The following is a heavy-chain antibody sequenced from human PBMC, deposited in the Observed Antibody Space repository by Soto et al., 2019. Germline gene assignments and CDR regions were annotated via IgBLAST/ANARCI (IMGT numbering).Heavy chain of an antibody. V-gene: IGHV1-69*08. CDR3: ARDWRDCSGGSCPCYYYYGMDV. Sequence: QVQLVQSGAEVKKPGSSVKVSCKASVGTFSSYTISWVRQAPGQGLEWMGRIIPILGIANYAQKFQGRVTITADKSTSTAYMELSSRRSEDTAVYYCARDWRDCSGGSCPCYYYYGMDVWGQGTTVTVSS. J-gene: IGHJ6*02. CDR1: VGTFSSYT. CDR2: IIPILGIA. D-gene: IGHD2-15*01.